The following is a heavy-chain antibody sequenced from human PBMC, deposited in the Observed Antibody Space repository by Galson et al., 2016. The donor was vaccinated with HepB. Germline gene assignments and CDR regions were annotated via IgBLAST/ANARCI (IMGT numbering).Heavy chain of an antibody. CDR3: VRDRGAAAPRGMDV. CDR1: GFAFSSYG. CDR2: VWYDGNKK. J-gene: IGHJ6*02. D-gene: IGHD6-13*01. Sequence: SLRLSCAASGFAFSSYGMHWVRQAPGKGLEWVTVVWYDGNKKYYADSVKGRFTTSRDNSKNTLYLQMTSLRAEDTAVYSRVRDRGAAAPRGMDVWGQGTTVIVSS. V-gene: IGHV3-33*01.